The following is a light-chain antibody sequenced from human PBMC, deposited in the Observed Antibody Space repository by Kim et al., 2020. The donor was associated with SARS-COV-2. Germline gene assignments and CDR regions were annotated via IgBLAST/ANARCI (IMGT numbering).Light chain of an antibody. CDR1: HSNIVNNY. J-gene: IGLJ2*01. Sequence: GPKVTTSCSGRHSNIVNNYVSWYQPLPETAPKPLIYDNNKRPSGIPDRFSGSKSGTSATLGISGLQTGDEADYYCGTWDSSLSVVVFGGGTQLTVL. V-gene: IGLV1-51*01. CDR2: DNN. CDR3: GTWDSSLSVVV.